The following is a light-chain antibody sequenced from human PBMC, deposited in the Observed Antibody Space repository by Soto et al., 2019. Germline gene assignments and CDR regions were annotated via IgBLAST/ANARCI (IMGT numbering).Light chain of an antibody. CDR3: QQYDTSARYI. CDR2: ATS. J-gene: IGKJ2*01. V-gene: IGKV3-20*01. Sequence: FVLTQSPGTLSLSPGERATLSCRASQDLNTRYSAWYQQKRGQPPSLLIFATSTRASGIPDRFSGSGSGRDFTLTISRLEPEDSAVYFCQQYDTSARYIFGQGTSLDIK. CDR1: QDLNTRY.